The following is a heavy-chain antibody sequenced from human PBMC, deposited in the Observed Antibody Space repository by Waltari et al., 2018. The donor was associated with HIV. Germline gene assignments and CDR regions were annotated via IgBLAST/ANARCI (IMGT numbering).Heavy chain of an antibody. Sequence: QVQLQESGPGLVKPSETLSLTCTVSGGSISSYYWSWIRQPAGKGLEWIGRIYTSGSTNHNPSPKSRVTMSVDTSKNQFSLKLSSVTAADTAVYYCAGTYYDYVWGSYRPPPFDYWGQGTLVTVSS. D-gene: IGHD3-16*02. CDR1: GGSISSYY. CDR2: IYTSGST. V-gene: IGHV4-4*07. J-gene: IGHJ4*02. CDR3: AGTYYDYVWGSYRPPPFDY.